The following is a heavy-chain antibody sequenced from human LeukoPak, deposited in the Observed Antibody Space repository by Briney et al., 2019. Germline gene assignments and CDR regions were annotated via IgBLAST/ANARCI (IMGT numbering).Heavy chain of an antibody. CDR1: GFTFSSYS. CDR3: VTKEPSTSGWSY. D-gene: IGHD6-19*01. Sequence: GGSLRLSCAASGFTFSSYSMNWVRQAPGKGLEWVSYISSSSSTIYYADSVKGRFTISRDNAENSVYLQMNDLRAEDTGVYYCVTKEPSTSGWSYWGQGTLVTVSS. CDR2: ISSSSSTI. J-gene: IGHJ4*02. V-gene: IGHV3-48*04.